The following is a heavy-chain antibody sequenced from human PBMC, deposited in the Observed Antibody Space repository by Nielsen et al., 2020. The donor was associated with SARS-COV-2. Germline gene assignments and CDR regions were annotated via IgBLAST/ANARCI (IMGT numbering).Heavy chain of an antibody. V-gene: IGHV1-3*01. CDR3: ARETSDFWSGYYDWFDP. CDR2: INAGNGNT. Sequence: ASVKVSCKASGYTFTSYAMHWVRQAPGQRLEWMGWINAGNGNTKYSQKFQGRVTITRDTSASTAYMELSSLRSEDTAVYYCARETSDFWSGYYDWFDPWGQGTLVTVSS. D-gene: IGHD3-3*01. CDR1: GYTFTSYA. J-gene: IGHJ5*02.